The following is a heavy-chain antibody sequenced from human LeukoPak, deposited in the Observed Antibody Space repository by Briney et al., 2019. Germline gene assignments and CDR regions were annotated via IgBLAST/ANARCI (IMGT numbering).Heavy chain of an antibody. CDR2: LYYGGST. V-gene: IGHV4-39*01. CDR3: ARRVAVAANYFDS. J-gene: IGHJ4*02. Sequence: ASETLSLTCIVSDGSSSSTSSYWGWIRQPPGKGLEWIASLYYGGSTYYNPSLQSRVTISLDTSKNQFSLKLSSVTAADTVVYYCARRVAVAANYFDSWVQGTLVTVSS. D-gene: IGHD6-19*01. CDR1: DGSSSSTSSY.